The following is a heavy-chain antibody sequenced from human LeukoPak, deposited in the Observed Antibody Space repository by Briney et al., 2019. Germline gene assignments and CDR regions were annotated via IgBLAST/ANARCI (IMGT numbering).Heavy chain of an antibody. D-gene: IGHD6-13*01. V-gene: IGHV3-9*01. Sequence: GGSLRLSCAGSGFTFDDYAMHWVRQAPGKGLEWVSGISWNSGSIGYADSVKGRFTISRDNAKNSLYLQMNSLRAEDTALYYCAKDAQQLAVNYYYYYGMDVWGQGTTVTVSS. J-gene: IGHJ6*02. CDR1: GFTFDDYA. CDR2: ISWNSGSI. CDR3: AKDAQQLAVNYYYYYGMDV.